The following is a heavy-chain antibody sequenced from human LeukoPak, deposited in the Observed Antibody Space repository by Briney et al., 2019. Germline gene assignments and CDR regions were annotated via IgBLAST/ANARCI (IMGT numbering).Heavy chain of an antibody. CDR1: GFSFSDAW. CDR2: IESKTDGGTT. D-gene: IGHD3-10*01. J-gene: IGHJ4*02. V-gene: IGHV3-15*04. CDR3: TTYGSGRKFDY. Sequence: GGSLRLSCAASGFSFSDAWTSWVRQIPGKGLEWVGRIESKTDGGTTDYAAPVKGRFTISRGDSTNTLYLQMNSLKSEDTAVYYCTTYGSGRKFDYWGQGILVTVSS.